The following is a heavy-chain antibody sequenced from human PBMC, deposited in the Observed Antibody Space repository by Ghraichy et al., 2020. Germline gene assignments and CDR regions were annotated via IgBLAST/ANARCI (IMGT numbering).Heavy chain of an antibody. CDR2: ISGSGGST. V-gene: IGHV3-23*01. CDR3: AATGEDFWSGYSYYYYYGMDV. J-gene: IGHJ6*02. CDR1: GFTFSSYA. D-gene: IGHD3-3*01. Sequence: GGSLRLSCAASGFTFSSYAMSWVRQAPGKGLEWVSAISGSGGSTYYADSVKGRFTISRDNSKNTLYLQMNSLRAEDTAVYYCAATGEDFWSGYSYYYYYGMDVWGQGTTVTVSS.